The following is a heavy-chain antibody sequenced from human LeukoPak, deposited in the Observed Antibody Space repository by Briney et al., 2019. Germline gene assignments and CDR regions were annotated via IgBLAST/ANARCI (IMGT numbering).Heavy chain of an antibody. CDR1: GYTFTSYG. CDR3: ARDPSLRLGELSSFDY. Sequence: ASVKVSCKASGYTFTSYGISWVRQAPGQGLDGMGWMSSYNGNTNYAQKLQGRVTMTTDTSTSTAYMELRSLRSDDTAVYYCARDPSLRLGELSSFDYWGQGTLVTVSS. V-gene: IGHV1-18*01. D-gene: IGHD3-16*02. CDR2: MSSYNGNT. J-gene: IGHJ4*02.